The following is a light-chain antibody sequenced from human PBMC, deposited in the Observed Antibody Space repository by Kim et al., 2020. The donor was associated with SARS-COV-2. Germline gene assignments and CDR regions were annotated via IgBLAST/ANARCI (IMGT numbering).Light chain of an antibody. J-gene: IGLJ3*02. CDR3: NSYTNSATVV. Sequence: QSALTQPRSVSGSPGQSVTISCTGTSSDVGVYNYVSWYQQHPGKAPKLIIYDVSKRPSGVPNRFSGSKSGNTASLTISGLQAEDEADYYCNSYTNSATVVFGGGTKVTVL. CDR1: SSDVGVYNY. CDR2: DVS. V-gene: IGLV2-11*01.